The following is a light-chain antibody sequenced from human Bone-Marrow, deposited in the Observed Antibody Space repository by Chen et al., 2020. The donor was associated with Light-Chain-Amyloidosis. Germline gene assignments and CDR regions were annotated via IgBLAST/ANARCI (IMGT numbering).Light chain of an antibody. J-gene: IGLJ1*01. Sequence: PVLTQPPSVSGVPGQRVTIFCTGRSSNIGAGYDVHWYQQLPGTAPKLLIYGNSNRPSGVPDRFSGSKSGTSASLAITGLQAEDEADYYCQSYDSSLSGPLFGTGTKVTVL. CDR1: SSNIGAGYD. CDR3: QSYDSSLSGPL. CDR2: GNS. V-gene: IGLV1-40*01.